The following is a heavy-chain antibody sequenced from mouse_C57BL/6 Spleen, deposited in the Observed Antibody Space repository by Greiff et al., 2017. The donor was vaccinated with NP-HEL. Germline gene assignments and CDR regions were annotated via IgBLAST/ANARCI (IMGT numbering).Heavy chain of an antibody. V-gene: IGHV8-8*01. CDR1: GFSLSTFGMG. CDR3: ARPNYYGSSYGYYAMDY. J-gene: IGHJ4*01. Sequence: QVTLKESGPGILQPSQTLSLPCSFSGFSLSTFGMGVGWIRQPSGKGLEWLAHIWWDDDKYYNPALKSRLTISKDTSKNQVFLKIANVDTADTATYYCARPNYYGSSYGYYAMDYWGQGTSVTVSS. CDR2: IWWDDDK. D-gene: IGHD1-1*01.